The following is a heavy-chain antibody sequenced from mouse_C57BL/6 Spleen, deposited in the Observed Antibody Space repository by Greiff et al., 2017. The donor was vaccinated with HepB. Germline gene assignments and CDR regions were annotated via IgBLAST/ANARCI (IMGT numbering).Heavy chain of an antibody. D-gene: IGHD1-1*01. CDR2: ISSGSSTI. J-gene: IGHJ1*03. CDR3: SRSYYGSSPWYFDV. V-gene: IGHV5-17*01. Sequence: EVQLQESGGGLVKPGGSLKLSCAASGFTFSDYGMHWVRQAPEKGLEWVAYISSGSSTIYYADTVKGRFTISRDNAKNTLVLQMTSLRSEDTAMYDCSRSYYGSSPWYFDVWGTGTTVTVSS. CDR1: GFTFSDYG.